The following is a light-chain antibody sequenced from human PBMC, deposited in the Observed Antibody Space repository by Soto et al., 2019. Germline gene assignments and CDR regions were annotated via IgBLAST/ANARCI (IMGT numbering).Light chain of an antibody. CDR2: GVT. V-gene: IGLV2-14*03. Sequence: QSVLAQPTSVSGSPGQSISISCTGNHNDIGTYDYVSWYQQHPGRAPRLLMHGVTTRASGISDRFSASKSGLTASLTISGLQPEDEADYYCSSFTSTRIYVFGPGTKVTVL. CDR1: HNDIGTYDY. J-gene: IGLJ1*01. CDR3: SSFTSTRIYV.